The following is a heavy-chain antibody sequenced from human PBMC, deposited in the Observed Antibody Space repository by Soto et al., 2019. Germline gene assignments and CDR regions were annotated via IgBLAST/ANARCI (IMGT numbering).Heavy chain of an antibody. D-gene: IGHD3-10*01. J-gene: IGHJ6*03. CDR2: IIPILGIA. V-gene: IGHV1-69*02. CDR3: ARAKARGKDYYYYYMDV. Sequence: QVQLVQSGAEVKKPGSSVKVSCKASGGTFSSYTISWVRQAPGQGLEWMGRIIPILGIANYAQKFQGRVTITANKSTSTAYMELSSLRAEDTAVYYCARAKARGKDYYYYYMDVGGKGTTVTVSS. CDR1: GGTFSSYT.